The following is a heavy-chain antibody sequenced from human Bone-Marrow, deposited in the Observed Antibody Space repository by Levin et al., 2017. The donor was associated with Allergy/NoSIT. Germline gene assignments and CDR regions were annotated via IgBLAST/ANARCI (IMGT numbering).Heavy chain of an antibody. D-gene: IGHD1-7*01. CDR3: VRNSGGDLDV. CDR1: GDSVSTKSAA. CDR2: TYYRSKWSN. J-gene: IGHJ6*02. Sequence: SQTLSLTCAISGDSVSTKSAAWNWVRQSPSRGLEWLGRTYYRSKWSNDYAVSVKSRISVNPDTSKNQFSLQLKSVTPEDTAVYYCVRNSGGDLDVWGQGTTVTVSS. V-gene: IGHV6-1*01.